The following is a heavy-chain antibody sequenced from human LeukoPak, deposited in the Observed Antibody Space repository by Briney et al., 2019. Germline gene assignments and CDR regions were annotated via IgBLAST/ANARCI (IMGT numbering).Heavy chain of an antibody. Sequence: ASVKVSCKASGGTFSSYAINWVRQAPGQGLEWMGGIIPIFGTSNYAQKFQGRVTITADESTSTAYMELSSLRSEDTAVYYCASGGYYYDNTGYYLGYFDYWGQGTLVTVSS. J-gene: IGHJ4*02. CDR1: GGTFSSYA. CDR2: IIPIFGTS. D-gene: IGHD3-22*01. CDR3: ASGGYYYDNTGYYLGYFDY. V-gene: IGHV1-69*13.